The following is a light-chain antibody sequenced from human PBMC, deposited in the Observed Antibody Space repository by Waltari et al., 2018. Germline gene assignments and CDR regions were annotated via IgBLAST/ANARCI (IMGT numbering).Light chain of an antibody. J-gene: IGKJ2*01. V-gene: IGKV3-15*01. CDR1: QNINAK. CDR2: GGS. Sequence: DILMTQSPATLSVSLGERATLSCRASQNINAKLAWYQLRPGHAPRLLISGGSTRATGVPARFSGSGSGIEFTLTISGLQSEDFAVYSCQQYNNWPQTFGQGTKLEV. CDR3: QQYNNWPQT.